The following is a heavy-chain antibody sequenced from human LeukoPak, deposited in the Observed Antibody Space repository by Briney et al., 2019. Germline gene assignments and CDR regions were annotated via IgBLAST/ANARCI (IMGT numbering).Heavy chain of an antibody. Sequence: GGSLRLSCEGSGFTFSSYWMSWVRQAPGKGLEWVANIKQDGSEKYYVDSVKGRFTISRDNAKNSLYLQMNSLRAEDTAVYYCARVAYYYDIRYYFDYWGQGTLVTVSS. CDR1: GFTFSSYW. CDR2: IKQDGSEK. D-gene: IGHD3-22*01. J-gene: IGHJ4*02. V-gene: IGHV3-7*01. CDR3: ARVAYYYDIRYYFDY.